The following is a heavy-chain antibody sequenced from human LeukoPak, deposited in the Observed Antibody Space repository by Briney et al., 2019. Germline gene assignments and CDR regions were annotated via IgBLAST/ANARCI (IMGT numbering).Heavy chain of an antibody. J-gene: IGHJ4*02. Sequence: GGSLRLSCAASGFTFSSYGMHWVRQAPGKGLEWVSAISGSGGSTYYADSVKGRFTISRDNSKNTLYLQMNSLRAEDTAVYYCAKLGYRSSTSCPPADYWGQGTLVTVSS. CDR1: GFTFSSYG. V-gene: IGHV3-23*01. D-gene: IGHD2-2*01. CDR2: ISGSGGST. CDR3: AKLGYRSSTSCPPADY.